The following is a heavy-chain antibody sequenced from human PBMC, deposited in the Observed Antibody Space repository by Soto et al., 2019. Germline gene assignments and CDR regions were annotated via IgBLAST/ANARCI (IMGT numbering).Heavy chain of an antibody. D-gene: IGHD6-13*01. V-gene: IGHV3-15*01. CDR2: IKSKTDGGTT. Sequence: PGGSLRLSCAASGFTFSNAWMSWVRQAPGKGLEWVGRIKSKTDGGTTDYAAPVKGRFTVSRDDSKNTLYLQMNSLKTEDTAVYYCTTGRPLIAAAGKKTFDYWGQGTLVTVSS. J-gene: IGHJ4*02. CDR1: GFTFSNAW. CDR3: TTGRPLIAAAGKKTFDY.